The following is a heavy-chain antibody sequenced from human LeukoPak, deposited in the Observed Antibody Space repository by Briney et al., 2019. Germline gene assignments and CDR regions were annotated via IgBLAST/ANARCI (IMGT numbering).Heavy chain of an antibody. D-gene: IGHD2-21*01. CDR1: GASIGSGSYY. Sequence: LSLTCPVSGASIGSGSYYWGWLRQPAGMGLEWFGRIYPSGSTYYNPSLKGRVTISIDKSKNQFYLQLNSVTPEDTAVYYCAKGGLISRANTPLGPFDIWGQGTMVSVSS. CDR2: IYPSGST. J-gene: IGHJ3*02. V-gene: IGHV4-61*02. CDR3: AKGGLISRANTPLGPFDI.